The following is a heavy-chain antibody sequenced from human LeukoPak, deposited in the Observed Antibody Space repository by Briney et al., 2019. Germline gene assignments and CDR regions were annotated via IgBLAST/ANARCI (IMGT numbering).Heavy chain of an antibody. V-gene: IGHV3-64*04. J-gene: IGHJ6*02. CDR3: ARTTVTTAIGGFYYYYYGMDV. CDR2: ISSNGGST. D-gene: IGHD4-17*01. CDR1: GFTFSNYA. Sequence: GGSLRLSCSASGFTFSNYAMHWVRQAPGKGLEYVSAISSNGGSTYYADSVKGRFTISRDNAKNSLYLQMNSLRAEDTAVYYCARTTVTTAIGGFYYYYYGMDVWGQGTTVTVSS.